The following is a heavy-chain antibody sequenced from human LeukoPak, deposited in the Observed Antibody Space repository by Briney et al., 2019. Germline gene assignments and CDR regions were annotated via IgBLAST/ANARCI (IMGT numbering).Heavy chain of an antibody. Sequence: GGSLRLSCAASGFTFGNYWMSWVRQAPGKGLEWVANIKQDGSEKYYVDSVKGRFTISRDNAKNSLSLQMNSLRAEDTAVYYCARIWGSYRSGFDYWGQGTLVTVSS. CDR3: ARIWGSYRSGFDY. D-gene: IGHD3-16*02. CDR1: GFTFGNYW. CDR2: IKQDGSEK. V-gene: IGHV3-7*01. J-gene: IGHJ4*02.